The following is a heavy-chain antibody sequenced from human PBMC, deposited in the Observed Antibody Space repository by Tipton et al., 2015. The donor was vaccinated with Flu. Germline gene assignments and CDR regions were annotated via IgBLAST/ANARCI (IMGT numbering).Heavy chain of an antibody. V-gene: IGHV4-4*07. D-gene: IGHD3-10*01. CDR3: ARSPSYSGSGNYPYYFDF. CDR1: GGSINSYY. CDR2: IYTTGST. J-gene: IGHJ4*02. Sequence: TLSLTCTVSGGSINSYYWTWIRQSAGKGLEWIGRIYTTGSTNYNPSLKTRVTLSVDRTENQFSLKLSSVTAADTAVYYCARSPSYSGSGNYPYYFDFWGQGTLVTVSS.